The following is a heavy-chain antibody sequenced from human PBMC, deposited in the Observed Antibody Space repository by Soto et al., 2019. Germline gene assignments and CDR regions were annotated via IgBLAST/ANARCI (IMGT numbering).Heavy chain of an antibody. CDR3: ASMGYHYGSGSYPLDY. CDR2: IYYSGST. V-gene: IGHV4-4*02. D-gene: IGHD3-10*01. J-gene: IGHJ4*02. Sequence: SETLSLTCAVSGGSISSSNWWSWVRQPPGKGLEWIGYIYYSGSTSYTPSLKSRLTISVDTSKNQFSLNLRSVTAADTAVYYCASMGYHYGSGSYPLDYWGQGTLVTVSS. CDR1: GGSISSSNW.